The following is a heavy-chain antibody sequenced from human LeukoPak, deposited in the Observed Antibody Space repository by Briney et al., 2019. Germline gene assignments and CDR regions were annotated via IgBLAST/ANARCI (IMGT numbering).Heavy chain of an antibody. CDR2: ISGSGGST. V-gene: IGHV3-23*01. CDR1: GFTFSSYA. J-gene: IGHJ4*02. Sequence: PGGSLRLSCAASGFTFSSYAMSWVRQAPGKGLEWVSAISGSGGSTYYADSVKGRFTISRDNSKNTLYLQMNSLRAEDTAVYYCARVDSGRYYGHDYWGQGTLVTVTS. D-gene: IGHD1-26*01. CDR3: ARVDSGRYYGHDY.